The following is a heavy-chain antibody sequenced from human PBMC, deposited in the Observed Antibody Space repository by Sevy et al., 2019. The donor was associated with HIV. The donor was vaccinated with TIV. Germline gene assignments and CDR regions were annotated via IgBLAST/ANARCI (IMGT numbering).Heavy chain of an antibody. V-gene: IGHV3-23*01. Sequence: GGSLRLSCAASGFTFRTFAMSWVRQAPGKGLQWVSSISDTGTSTYYADSVEGRFTISRENSKKTLYLQMNSLRAEDTALYYCAKYAGDFPHFDYWGQGTLVTVSS. CDR3: AKYAGDFPHFDY. J-gene: IGHJ4*02. CDR2: ISDTGTST. CDR1: GFTFRTFA. D-gene: IGHD7-27*01.